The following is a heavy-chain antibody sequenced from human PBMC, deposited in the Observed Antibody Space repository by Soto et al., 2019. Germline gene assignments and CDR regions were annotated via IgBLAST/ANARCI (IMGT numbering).Heavy chain of an antibody. Sequence: QVQLQESGPGLVKPSETLSLTCSVSGGSVTSYYWTWIRQSPGKGLEWIGYIHYSGSTNYNPSLRSRVTMSVVTSKNQFSLYLNSVIAADTAGYYCATTKIGMNILSVWGQGTLVTVSS. V-gene: IGHV4-59*02. CDR3: ATTKIGMNILSV. CDR1: GGSVTSYY. J-gene: IGHJ4*02. D-gene: IGHD3-9*01. CDR2: IHYSGST.